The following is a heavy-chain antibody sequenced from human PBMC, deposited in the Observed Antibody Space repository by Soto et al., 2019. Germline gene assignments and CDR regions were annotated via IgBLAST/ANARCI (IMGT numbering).Heavy chain of an antibody. CDR1: ADSISSYY. Sequence: SETLSLTCTVSADSISSYYWSWIRQPPGKGLEWIGYIYYSGSTSYNPSLESRVSISLDTSRNQFSLKLTSVTAADTAVYYCAREGFGYYDLLTCYSYYYYMDVWGKVTTVTVSS. V-gene: IGHV4-59*01. D-gene: IGHD3-9*01. CDR2: IYYSGST. CDR3: AREGFGYYDLLTCYSYYYYMDV. J-gene: IGHJ6*03.